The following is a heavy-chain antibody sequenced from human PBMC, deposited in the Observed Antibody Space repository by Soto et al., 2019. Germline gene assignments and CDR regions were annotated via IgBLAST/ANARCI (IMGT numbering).Heavy chain of an antibody. CDR1: GGSISSYY. D-gene: IGHD3-16*01. Sequence: QVQLQESGPGLVKPSETLSLTCTVSGGSISSYYWSWIRQPPGKGLEWIGFIFYSGSTSYNPSLKSRVTISIDTSEYQFSLQLNSVTAADTAVYYCASMIVDAVLSFDSWGQGTLVAVSS. CDR3: ASMIVDAVLSFDS. V-gene: IGHV4-59*01. CDR2: IFYSGST. J-gene: IGHJ5*01.